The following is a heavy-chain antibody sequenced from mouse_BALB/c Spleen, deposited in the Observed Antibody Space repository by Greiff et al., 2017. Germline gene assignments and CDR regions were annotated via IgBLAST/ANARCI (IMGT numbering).Heavy chain of an antibody. J-gene: IGHJ2*01. CDR2: INPYNDGT. D-gene: IGHD1-1*01. CDR3: ARRDYYGSSYGYYFDY. CDR1: GYTFTSYV. Sequence: VQLKESGPELVKPGASVKMSCKASGYTFTSYVMHWVKQKPGQGLEWIGYINPYNDGTKYNEKFKGKATLTSDKSSSTAYMELSSLTSEDSAVYYCARRDYYGSSYGYYFDYWGQGTTLTVSS. V-gene: IGHV1-14*01.